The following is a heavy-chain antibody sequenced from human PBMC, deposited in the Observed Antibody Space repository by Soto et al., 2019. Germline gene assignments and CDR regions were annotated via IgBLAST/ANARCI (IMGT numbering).Heavy chain of an antibody. V-gene: IGHV3-48*01. CDR3: ARDQLYYNDISGRPLNAFDV. CDR2: IGIGSSTK. CDR1: GCTFRNYG. J-gene: IGHJ3*01. Sequence: GGSLRLSCAASGCTFRNYGMSWVRQAPGKGLEWVSYIGIGSSTKYYADSVKGRFTISRDNAKNSLYLQMNSLRAEDTAVYYCARDQLYYNDISGRPLNAFDVWGQGTMVTVSS. D-gene: IGHD3-22*01.